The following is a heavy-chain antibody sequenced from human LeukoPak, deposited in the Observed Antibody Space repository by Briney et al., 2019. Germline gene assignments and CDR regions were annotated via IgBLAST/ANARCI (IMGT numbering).Heavy chain of an antibody. J-gene: IGHJ3*02. CDR3: ARHPDYDSSDAFDI. CDR1: GGSISSYY. V-gene: IGHV4-59*08. CDR2: IYYSGST. D-gene: IGHD3-22*01. Sequence: SETLSLTCTVSGGSISSYYWSWIRQPPGKGLEWIGYIYYSGSTNYNPSLKSRVTISVDTSKSQFSLKLSSVTAADTAVYYCARHPDYDSSDAFDIWGQGTMVTVSS.